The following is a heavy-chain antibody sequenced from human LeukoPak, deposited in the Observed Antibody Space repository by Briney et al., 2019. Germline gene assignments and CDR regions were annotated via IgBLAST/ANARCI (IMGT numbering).Heavy chain of an antibody. D-gene: IGHD1-1*01. CDR1: GYTFTSYD. J-gene: IGHJ5*02. V-gene: IGHV1-8*01. Sequence: ASVKVSCKASGYTFTSYDINWVRQATGQGLEWMGWMNPNSGNTGYAQKFQGRVTMTRDTSISTVYMELSSLTSDDTAVYYCARIPQRVPHNWFDPWGQGTLVTVSS. CDR2: MNPNSGNT. CDR3: ARIPQRVPHNWFDP.